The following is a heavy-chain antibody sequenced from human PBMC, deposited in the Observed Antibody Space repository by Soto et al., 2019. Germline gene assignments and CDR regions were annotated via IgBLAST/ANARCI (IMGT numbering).Heavy chain of an antibody. CDR2: IYHSGST. D-gene: IGHD6-13*01. V-gene: IGHV4-59*12. CDR3: ARGSGYSSS. Sequence: SETLSLTCTVAGGSISSYDWSWIRQPPGKGLEWIGEIYHSGSTNYNPSLKSRVTISVDTSKNQFSLKLSAVTAADTAVYYCARGSGYSSSWGQGTLVTVSS. J-gene: IGHJ4*02. CDR1: GGSISSYD.